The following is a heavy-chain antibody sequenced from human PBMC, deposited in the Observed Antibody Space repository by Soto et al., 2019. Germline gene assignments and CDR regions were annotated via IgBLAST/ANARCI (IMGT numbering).Heavy chain of an antibody. CDR3: ARQENDFWSGRTYYYYGMDV. J-gene: IGHJ6*02. CDR1: GGSVSSSSYY. D-gene: IGHD3-3*01. Sequence: PSETLSLTCTVSGGSVSSSSYYWNWIRQPPGKGLEWIAYIYYTGSTNYNPSLKSRVSISIDTSKNQFSLKLSSVSAADTAVYYCARQENDFWSGRTYYYYGMDVWGQGTTVTVSS. V-gene: IGHV4-61*01. CDR2: IYYTGST.